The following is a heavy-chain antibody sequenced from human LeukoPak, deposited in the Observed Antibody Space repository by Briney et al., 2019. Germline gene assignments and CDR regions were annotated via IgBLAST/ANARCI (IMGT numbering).Heavy chain of an antibody. V-gene: IGHV3-23*01. D-gene: IGHD2-21*01. CDR1: GFSFSNYA. CDR2: IGSSGKSGDKT. J-gene: IGHJ4*02. CDR3: LRGGWGSLLDY. Sequence: GGSLRLSCAASGFSFSNYAMTWVRQAPGKGLEWVSTIGSSGKSGDKTYYEDPVKGRFTISRDNSKNTLYLQVNRLRAEDTAMYYCLRGGWGSLLDYWGQGTLVTVSS.